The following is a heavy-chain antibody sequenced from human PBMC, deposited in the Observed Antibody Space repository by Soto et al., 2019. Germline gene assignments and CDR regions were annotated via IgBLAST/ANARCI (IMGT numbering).Heavy chain of an antibody. CDR2: LIPILGIA. V-gene: IGHV1-69*02. J-gene: IGHJ5*02. CDR1: GGTFSSYT. Sequence: QVQLVQSGAEVKKPGSSVKVSCKASGGTFSSYTISWVRQAPGQGLEWLGRLIPILGIANYAQKFQGRVTITADKSTSTAYRELSSLRSEDTAVYYCASLPRQQLVGAWFDPWGKGTLVTVSS. CDR3: ASLPRQQLVGAWFDP. D-gene: IGHD6-13*01.